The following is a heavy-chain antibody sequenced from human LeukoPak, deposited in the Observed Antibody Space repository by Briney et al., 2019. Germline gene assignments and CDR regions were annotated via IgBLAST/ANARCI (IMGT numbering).Heavy chain of an antibody. J-gene: IGHJ3*02. V-gene: IGHV4-59*01. CDR3: ARDQGINAFDI. D-gene: IGHD3-10*01. CDR1: GGSISSYY. CDR2: IYYSGST. Sequence: SETLSLTCTVSGGSISSYYWSWIRQPPGKGLEWIGYIYYSGSTNYNPSLKSRVTISVDTSKNQFSLKLSSVTAADTAVYYCARDQGINAFDIWGQGTMVTVSS.